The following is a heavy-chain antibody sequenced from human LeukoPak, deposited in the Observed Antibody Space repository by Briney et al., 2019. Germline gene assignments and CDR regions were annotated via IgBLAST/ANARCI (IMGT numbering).Heavy chain of an antibody. CDR2: VSTNNSNT. V-gene: IGHV1-18*01. CDR1: GYSFSKYG. D-gene: IGHD3-22*01. CDR3: VISYYDATGYYDY. Sequence: ASVKVSCKASGYSFSKYGMSWVRQAPGQGLEWMGWVSTNNSNTNYAQKIQGRVAMTTDTSTSTGYMDLRTLRSGDTAVYYCVISYYDATGYYDYWGQGTLVSVSS. J-gene: IGHJ4*02.